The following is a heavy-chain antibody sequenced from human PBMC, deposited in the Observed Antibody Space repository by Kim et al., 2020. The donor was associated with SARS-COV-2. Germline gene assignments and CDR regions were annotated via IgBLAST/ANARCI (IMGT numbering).Heavy chain of an antibody. J-gene: IGHJ6*02. CDR2: ISSSSSYI. D-gene: IGHD2-2*01. Sequence: GGSLRLSCAASGFTFSSYSMNWVRQAPGKGLEWVSSISSSSSYIYYADSVKGRFTISRDNAKNSLYLQMNSLRAEDTAVYYCASVPAAMSYYYYYGMDVWGQGTTVTVSS. V-gene: IGHV3-21*01. CDR3: ASVPAAMSYYYYYGMDV. CDR1: GFTFSSYS.